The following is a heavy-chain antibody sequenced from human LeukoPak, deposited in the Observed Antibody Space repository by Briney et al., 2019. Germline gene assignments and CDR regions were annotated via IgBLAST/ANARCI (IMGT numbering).Heavy chain of an antibody. CDR1: AYSISSGYY. V-gene: IGHV4-38-2*01. Sequence: KPSETLSLTCAVSAYSISSGYYWGWSRQPPGRGLEWIGSIYHSGTTYYNPSLKTRVTISLDTSKNQFSLKLSSVTDADTAVYYCARSSFTSGYYYHMDVWGKGTTVTVSS. CDR3: ARSSFTSGYYYHMDV. CDR2: IYHSGTT. J-gene: IGHJ6*03. D-gene: IGHD3-22*01.